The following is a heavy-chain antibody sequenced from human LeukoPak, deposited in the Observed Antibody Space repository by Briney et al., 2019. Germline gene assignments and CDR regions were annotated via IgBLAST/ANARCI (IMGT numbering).Heavy chain of an antibody. CDR2: IYTSGST. J-gene: IGHJ4*02. V-gene: IGHV4-4*07. CDR3: ARLWSTDCSGGSCPHQPNS. CDR1: GGSISSYY. Sequence: SETLSLTCTVSGGSISSYYWSWIRQPAGKGLEWIGRIYTSGSTNYNPSLKSRVTMSVDTSKNQFSLKLRSVTAADTAMYYCARLWSTDCSGGSCPHQPNSWGQGTLVTVSS. D-gene: IGHD2-15*01.